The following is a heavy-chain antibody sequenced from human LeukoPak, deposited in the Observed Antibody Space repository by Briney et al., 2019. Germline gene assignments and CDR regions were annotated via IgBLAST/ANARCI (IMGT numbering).Heavy chain of an antibody. CDR1: GFTVSSNY. J-gene: IGHJ6*03. CDR2: ISSSSSYI. Sequence: GGSLRLSCAASGFTVSSNYMSWVRQAPGKGLEWVSSISSSSSYIYYADSVKGRFTISRDNAKNSLYLQMNSLRAEDTAVYYCARGGEYCSSTSCYYMDVWGKGTTVTVSS. V-gene: IGHV3-21*01. D-gene: IGHD2-2*01. CDR3: ARGGEYCSSTSCYYMDV.